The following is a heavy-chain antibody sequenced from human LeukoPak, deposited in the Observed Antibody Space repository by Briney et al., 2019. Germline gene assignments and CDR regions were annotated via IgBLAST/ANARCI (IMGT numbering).Heavy chain of an antibody. V-gene: IGHV1-46*01. CDR3: ARGLPIDY. CDR2: INPDGVTT. Sequence: ASVKVSCKASGYTFTSYYMHWVRQAPGQRLEWMGIINPDGVTTSYAQKFQGRVTMARDTSTSTVYMELSSLTSEDTAVYYCARGLPIDYWGQGTLVTVSS. J-gene: IGHJ4*02. CDR1: GYTFTSYY.